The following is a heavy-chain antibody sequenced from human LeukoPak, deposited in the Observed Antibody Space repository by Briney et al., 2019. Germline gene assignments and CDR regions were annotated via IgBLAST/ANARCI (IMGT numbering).Heavy chain of an antibody. CDR2: INAGNGNT. V-gene: IGHV1-3*01. D-gene: IGHD6-13*01. J-gene: IGHJ4*02. CDR3: ARGGIAAAGRRSPSYYFDY. CDR1: GYTFTSYA. Sequence: ASVKVSCKASGYTFTSYAMHWVRQAPGQRLEWMGWINAGNGNTKYSQKFQGRVTITRDTSASTAYMELSSLRSEDTAVYYCARGGIAAAGRRSPSYYFDYWGQGTLVTVSS.